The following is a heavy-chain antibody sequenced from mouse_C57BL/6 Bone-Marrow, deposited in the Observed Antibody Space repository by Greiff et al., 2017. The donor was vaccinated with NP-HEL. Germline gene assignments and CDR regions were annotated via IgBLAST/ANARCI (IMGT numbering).Heavy chain of an antibody. D-gene: IGHD2-3*01. J-gene: IGHJ4*01. V-gene: IGHV1-69*01. CDR2: IDPSDSYT. Sequence: QVQLQQPGAELVMPGASVKLSCKASGYTFTSYWMHWVKQRPGQGLEWIGEIDPSDSYTNYNQKFKGKSTLTVDKSSITAYMQLSSLTSEDSAVYYCASGDGYSTREYARDYWGQGTAVTVAS. CDR3: ASGDGYSTREYARDY. CDR1: GYTFTSYW.